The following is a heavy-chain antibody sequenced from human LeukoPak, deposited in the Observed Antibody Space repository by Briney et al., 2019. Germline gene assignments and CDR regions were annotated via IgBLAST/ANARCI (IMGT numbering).Heavy chain of an antibody. Sequence: GGSLRLSCAASGFTFSGSAIHWVRQASGKGLEWVGRIRSKTNSYATEYAASVKGRFTVSRDDSKSTAYLQMNSLKTEDTAVYYCATGYSSGWYGRLDYWGQGTLVTVSS. J-gene: IGHJ4*02. D-gene: IGHD6-19*01. CDR2: IRSKTNSYAT. V-gene: IGHV3-73*01. CDR3: ATGYSSGWYGRLDY. CDR1: GFTFSGSA.